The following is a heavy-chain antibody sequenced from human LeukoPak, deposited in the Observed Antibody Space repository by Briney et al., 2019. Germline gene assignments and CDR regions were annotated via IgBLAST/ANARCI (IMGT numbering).Heavy chain of an antibody. CDR1: GFTFSNAW. CDR2: ISSDGSST. J-gene: IGHJ3*02. V-gene: IGHV3-74*01. D-gene: IGHD3-16*01. CDR3: ASGVWVTGAFDI. Sequence: GGSLRLSCAASGFTFSNAWMNWVRQPPGKGLVWVSRISSDGSSTYYADSVKGRFTISRDNAKNTLYLQMNSLRAEDTAVYYCASGVWVTGAFDIWGHGTMVTVSS.